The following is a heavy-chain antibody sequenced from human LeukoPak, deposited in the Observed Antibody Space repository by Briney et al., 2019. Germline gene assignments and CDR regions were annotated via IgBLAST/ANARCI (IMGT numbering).Heavy chain of an antibody. J-gene: IGHJ6*03. Sequence: ASVKVSCKASGYTFASYYMHWVRQAPGQGLEWMGIINPSGGSTSYAQKFQGRVTMTRDMSTSTVYMELSSLRSEDTAVYYCARVGIAVAGTPPYYYYYMDVWGKGATVTVSS. CDR1: GYTFASYY. CDR3: ARVGIAVAGTPPYYYYYMDV. CDR2: INPSGGST. V-gene: IGHV1-46*01. D-gene: IGHD6-19*01.